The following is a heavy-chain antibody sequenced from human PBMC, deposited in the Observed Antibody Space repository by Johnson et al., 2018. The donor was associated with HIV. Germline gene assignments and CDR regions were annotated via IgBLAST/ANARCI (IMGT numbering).Heavy chain of an antibody. CDR2: VWYDGSNE. Sequence: QVQLVESGGGVVQPGRSLRLSCAASGFTFSNYGMHWVRQAPGKGLDWVAVVWYDGSNEYYADSVKGRFTISRDNSKNTLYLQMNSLRAEDTAVYYCAREVYAHDAFDIWGQGTMVTVSS. D-gene: IGHD3-16*01. CDR3: AREVYAHDAFDI. V-gene: IGHV3-33*01. J-gene: IGHJ3*02. CDR1: GFTFSNYG.